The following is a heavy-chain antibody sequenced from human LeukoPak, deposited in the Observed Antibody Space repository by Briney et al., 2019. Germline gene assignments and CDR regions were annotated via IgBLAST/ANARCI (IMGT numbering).Heavy chain of an antibody. D-gene: IGHD2-15*01. Sequence: PGGSLRLSCAASGFTFSSYEMNWVRQAPGKGLEWVSYISSSSTIYYADSVKGRFTISRDNAKNSLYLQMNSLRAEDTAVYYCAREVVAATFRYFDYWGQGTLVTVSS. CDR3: AREVVAATFRYFDY. CDR2: ISSSSTI. V-gene: IGHV3-48*03. J-gene: IGHJ4*02. CDR1: GFTFSSYE.